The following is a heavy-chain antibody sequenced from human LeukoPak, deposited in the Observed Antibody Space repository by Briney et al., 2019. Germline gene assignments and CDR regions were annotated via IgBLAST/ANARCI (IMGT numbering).Heavy chain of an antibody. V-gene: IGHV1-2*02. CDR3: ATASTYYYDSSGRAFDY. CDR2: INPNSGGT. CDR1: GYTFTGYY. J-gene: IGHJ4*02. D-gene: IGHD3-22*01. Sequence: ASVKVSCKASGYTFTGYYMHWVRQAPGQGLEWMGWINPNSGGTNYAQKFQGRVTMTRDTSISTAYMELSRLRSDDTAVYYCATASTYYYDSSGRAFDYWGQGTLVTVSS.